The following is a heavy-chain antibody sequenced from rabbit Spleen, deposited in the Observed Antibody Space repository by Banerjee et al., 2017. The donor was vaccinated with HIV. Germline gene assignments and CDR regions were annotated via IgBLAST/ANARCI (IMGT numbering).Heavy chain of an antibody. CDR3: ARGSATMTMVITGYYLSL. D-gene: IGHD2-1*01. Sequence: QEQLEESGGDLVKPEGSLTLTCTASGFTISSYWICWVRQAPGKGLEWIACIWSGSSAGTYYASWAKGRFTVSKTSSTTVTLQLNSLTAADTATYFCARGSATMTMVITGYYLSLWGPGTLVTVS. V-gene: IGHV1S45*01. J-gene: IGHJ4*01. CDR2: IWSGSSAGT. CDR1: GFTISSYW.